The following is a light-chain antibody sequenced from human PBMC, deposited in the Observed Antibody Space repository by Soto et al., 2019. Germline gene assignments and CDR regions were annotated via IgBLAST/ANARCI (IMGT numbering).Light chain of an antibody. CDR3: QQYIYWPCT. CDR1: QSVSTN. J-gene: IGKJ2*02. Sequence: EIVLTQSPGSLSLSPGEGATLSCRASQSVSTNVAWYQQRPGQPPKLLIFGASNRATGFAARFSGSVSGTDFTLSISSLQSEDFAVYYCQQYIYWPCTFGQGTKVDIK. V-gene: IGKV3-15*01. CDR2: GAS.